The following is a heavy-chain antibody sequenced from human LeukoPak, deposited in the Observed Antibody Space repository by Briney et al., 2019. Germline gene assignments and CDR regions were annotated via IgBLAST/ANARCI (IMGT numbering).Heavy chain of an antibody. D-gene: IGHD3-10*01. J-gene: IGHJ4*02. V-gene: IGHV3-53*01. CDR1: GFTVSSNY. CDR3: ASSGSGTYYSSIDG. CDR2: IYSGGST. Sequence: GGSLRLSCAASGFTVSSNYMSWVRQAPGKGLEWVSVIYSGGSTYYADSVKGRFAISRDNSKNTLYLQMNSLRAEDTAVYYCASSGSGTYYSSIDGWGQGTLVTVSS.